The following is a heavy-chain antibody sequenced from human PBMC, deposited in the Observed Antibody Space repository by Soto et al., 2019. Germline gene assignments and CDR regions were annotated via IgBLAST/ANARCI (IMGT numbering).Heavy chain of an antibody. J-gene: IGHJ4*02. CDR3: ARDHPAAYCGGDCPAEFSN. D-gene: IGHD2-21*02. Sequence: EVQLVESGGGLVQPGGSLRLSCAASGFTFSSYWMSWVRQAPGKGLEWVANIKQDGSEKYYVDSVKGRFTISRDNAKNSLYLQMNSLRAEDTAVYYCARDHPAAYCGGDCPAEFSNWGQGTLVTVSS. CDR2: IKQDGSEK. V-gene: IGHV3-7*03. CDR1: GFTFSSYW.